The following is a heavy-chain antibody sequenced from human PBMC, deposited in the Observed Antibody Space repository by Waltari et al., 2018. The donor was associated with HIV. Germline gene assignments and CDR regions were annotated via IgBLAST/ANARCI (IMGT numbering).Heavy chain of an antibody. D-gene: IGHD6-6*01. J-gene: IGHJ5*02. CDR1: GFIFHSSS. Sequence: EVQLVESGGGPVKPGESLRLSCVTSGFIFHSSSLHWVGQAPGKGPEWVSSISSSGNFKHYADSVKGRFTISRDNAENSLYLQMNGLRAEDTAIYYCARDSRGSTWSLNWFDPWGQGTLVTVSS. V-gene: IGHV3-21*02. CDR3: ARDSRGSTWSLNWFDP. CDR2: ISSSGNFK.